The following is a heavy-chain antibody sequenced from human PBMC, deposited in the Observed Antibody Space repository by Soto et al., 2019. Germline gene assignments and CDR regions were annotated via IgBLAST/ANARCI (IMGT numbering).Heavy chain of an antibody. J-gene: IGHJ4*02. Sequence: QVQLVQSGAEVKKPGSSVKVSCKASGGTFSSYTISWVRQAPGQGLEWMGRIIPILGIANYAQKFQGRVRITADKSTSSAYMELSSLRSEDTAVYYCARYSSRWTRRVGYFDYWGQRTLVTVSS. V-gene: IGHV1-69*02. CDR3: ARYSSRWTRRVGYFDY. CDR2: IIPILGIA. D-gene: IGHD6-13*01. CDR1: GGTFSSYT.